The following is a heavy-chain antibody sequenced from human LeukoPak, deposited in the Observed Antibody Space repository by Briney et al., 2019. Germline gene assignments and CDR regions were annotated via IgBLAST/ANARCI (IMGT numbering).Heavy chain of an antibody. Sequence: GGSLRLSCAASGFTFSNYWMSWVRQAPGKGLEWVANIKQDGSEKYYVDSVKGRFTISRDNAKKSMYLQMNSLRAEDTAVYYCAKDDGYNTYNQYDYWGQGTLVTVSS. V-gene: IGHV3-7*03. CDR3: AKDDGYNTYNQYDY. J-gene: IGHJ4*02. CDR1: GFTFSNYW. D-gene: IGHD5-24*01. CDR2: IKQDGSEK.